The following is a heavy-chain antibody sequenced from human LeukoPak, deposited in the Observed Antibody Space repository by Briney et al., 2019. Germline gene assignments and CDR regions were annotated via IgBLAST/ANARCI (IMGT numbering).Heavy chain of an antibody. Sequence: SETLSLTCAVSGVSISPYYWAWIRQPPGKGLEWIGYIHTSGSNNQYPSLKSRVTISVDKSKDHFSLRLTSVTAADTAVYYCARLSAAVHLGAFDLWGQGTMVTVSS. D-gene: IGHD3-3*01. V-gene: IGHV4-4*09. J-gene: IGHJ3*01. CDR3: ARLSAAVHLGAFDL. CDR1: GVSISPYY. CDR2: IHTSGSN.